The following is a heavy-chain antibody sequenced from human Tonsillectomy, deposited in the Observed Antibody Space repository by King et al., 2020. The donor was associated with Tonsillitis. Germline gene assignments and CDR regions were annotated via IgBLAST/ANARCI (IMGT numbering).Heavy chain of an antibody. CDR1: GGSFSGYY. CDR2: VNLVGST. V-gene: IGHV4-34*01. CDR3: SKGRLVVVPYWHFDI. D-gene: IGHD3-22*01. Sequence: VQLQQWGAGLLKPSETLSLTCAVYGGSFSGYYWTWIRQPPGKGLEWIGEVNLVGSTNYKPSLKSRVTISVAMSKNQFSLKLSSVTAAETAVYYCSKGRLVVVPYWHFDIWGRGTLVTVSS. J-gene: IGHJ2*01.